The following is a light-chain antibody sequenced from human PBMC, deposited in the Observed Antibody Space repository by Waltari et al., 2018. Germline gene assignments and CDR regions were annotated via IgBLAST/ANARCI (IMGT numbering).Light chain of an antibody. CDR1: QSIGNY. CDR3: QQGSSSPRT. Sequence: IQMTQSPSSLSASIGDRVTITCRASQSIGNYLNWYQQRPGKAPKLLIYTTSTLQSGVPSRFSGCGSGTDFTLTITTLQPEDSATYYCQQGSSSPRTFGQGTKVEI. CDR2: TTS. V-gene: IGKV1-39*01. J-gene: IGKJ1*01.